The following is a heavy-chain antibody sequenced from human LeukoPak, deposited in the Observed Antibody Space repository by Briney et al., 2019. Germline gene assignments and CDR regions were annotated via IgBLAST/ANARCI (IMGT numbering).Heavy chain of an antibody. CDR3: AKDHCSTTRCIAGFDF. D-gene: IGHD2-2*01. CDR2: ISNVGAP. Sequence: GGSLRLSCASSGFTFNNYAMSWVRQAPGQGLQWVSGISNVGAPVCEDSVKGRFTISRDCSKNTLYLQMNSLRVEDTAIYYCAKDHCSTTRCIAGFDFWGQGTLVTVSS. V-gene: IGHV3-23*01. CDR1: GFTFNNYA. J-gene: IGHJ4*02.